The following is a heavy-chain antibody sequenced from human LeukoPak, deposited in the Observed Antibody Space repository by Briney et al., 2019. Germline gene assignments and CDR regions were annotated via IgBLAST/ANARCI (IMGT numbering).Heavy chain of an antibody. CDR3: AHRGYYYDSSGSLMDV. V-gene: IGHV2-5*01. J-gene: IGHJ6*03. D-gene: IGHD3-22*01. CDR1: GFSLSTSGVG. Sequence: ESGPTLVKPTQTLTLTCTFSGFSLSTSGVGVGWIRQPPGKALEWLALIYWNDDKRYSPSLKSRLTITKDTSKNQVVLTMTNMDPVDTATYYCAHRGYYYDSSGSLMDVWGKGTTVTVSS. CDR2: IYWNDDK.